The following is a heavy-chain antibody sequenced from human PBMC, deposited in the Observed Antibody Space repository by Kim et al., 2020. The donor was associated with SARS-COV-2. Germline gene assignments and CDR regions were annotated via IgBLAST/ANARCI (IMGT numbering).Heavy chain of an antibody. CDR2: IDYSGST. J-gene: IGHJ4*02. Sequence: SETLSLTCTVSGGSISSSSYYWGWIRQPPGKGLEWIGSIDYSGSTYYNPSLKRRVTISVDTSKNQFSLKLSSVTAADTAVYYCARKYGDYDELFDYWGQGALVTVSS. CDR1: GGSISSSSYY. CDR3: ARKYGDYDELFDY. D-gene: IGHD4-17*01. V-gene: IGHV4-39*01.